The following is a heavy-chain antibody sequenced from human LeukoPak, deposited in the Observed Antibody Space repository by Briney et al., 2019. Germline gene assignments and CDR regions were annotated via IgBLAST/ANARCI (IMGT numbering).Heavy chain of an antibody. CDR1: GGSITVYY. Sequence: KPSETLSLTCSVSGGSITVYYWNWLRQSPGKGLEWIGSISYSGSTNYNPSLKSRVTISIDTSKNRFSLKVSSVIAADTAMYYCARGGSRSYTSSTLDYWGQGTLVTVSS. J-gene: IGHJ4*02. D-gene: IGHD6-6*01. V-gene: IGHV4-59*12. CDR3: ARGGSRSYTSSTLDY. CDR2: ISYSGST.